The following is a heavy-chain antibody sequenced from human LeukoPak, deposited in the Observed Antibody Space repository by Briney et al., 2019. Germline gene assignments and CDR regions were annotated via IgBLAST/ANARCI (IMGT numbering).Heavy chain of an antibody. Sequence: GGSLRLSCAASGFTFSSYGMHWVRQAPGKGLEWVAVIWYDGSNKYYADSVKGRFTISRDNSKNTLYLQMNSLRAEDTAVYYCAREQGPYYDFWSGYDYFDYWGQGTLVTVSS. CDR2: IWYDGSNK. CDR3: AREQGPYYDFWSGYDYFDY. D-gene: IGHD3-3*01. V-gene: IGHV3-33*01. CDR1: GFTFSSYG. J-gene: IGHJ4*02.